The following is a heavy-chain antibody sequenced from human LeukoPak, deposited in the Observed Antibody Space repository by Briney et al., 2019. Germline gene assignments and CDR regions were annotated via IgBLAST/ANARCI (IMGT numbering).Heavy chain of an antibody. CDR3: ARGGYSYGGHNWFDP. CDR2: ISSSSSTI. J-gene: IGHJ5*02. V-gene: IGHV3-48*04. CDR1: GFTFSSYS. Sequence: GGSLRLSCAASGFTFSSYSMNWVRQAPGKGLEWVSYISSSSSTIYYADSVKGRFTISRDNAKNSLYLQMNSLRAEDTAVYYCARGGYSYGGHNWFDPWGQGTLVTVSS. D-gene: IGHD5-18*01.